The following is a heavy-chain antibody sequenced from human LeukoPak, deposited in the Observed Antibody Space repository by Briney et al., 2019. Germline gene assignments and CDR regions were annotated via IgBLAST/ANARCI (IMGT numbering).Heavy chain of an antibody. Sequence: PSETLSLTCAVYGGSFSGYYWSWIRQPPGKGLEWIGEINHSGSTNYNPSLKSRVTTLVDMSKHQFSLRLTSVTAADTAVYYCARQPANGDYFDNWGQGTLVTVSS. V-gene: IGHV4-34*01. D-gene: IGHD2-2*01. CDR1: GGSFSGYY. CDR3: ARQPANGDYFDN. CDR2: INHSGST. J-gene: IGHJ4*02.